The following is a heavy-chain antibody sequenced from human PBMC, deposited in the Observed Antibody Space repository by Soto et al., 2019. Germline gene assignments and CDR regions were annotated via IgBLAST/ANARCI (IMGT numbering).Heavy chain of an antibody. J-gene: IGHJ5*02. CDR2: IIPIFGTA. V-gene: IGHV1-69*06. CDR1: GGTFSSYA. Sequence: ASVKVSCKASGGTFSSYAISWVRQAPGQGLEWMGGIIPIFGTANYAQKFQGRVTITADKSTSTAYMELSSLRSEDMAVYYCASAGYSSGWSSSFDPWGQGTLVTVSS. CDR3: ASAGYSSGWSSSFDP. D-gene: IGHD6-19*01.